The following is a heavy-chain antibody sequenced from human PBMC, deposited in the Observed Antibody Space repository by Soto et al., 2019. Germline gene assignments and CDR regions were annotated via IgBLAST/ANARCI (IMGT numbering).Heavy chain of an antibody. J-gene: IGHJ4*02. CDR1: GFTFSSYT. D-gene: IGHD4-17*01. CDR3: ARVNYGDYIFDY. Sequence: GGSLRLSCAASGFTFSSYTMHWVRQAPGKGLEWVTLISDDGSNKYYADSVKGRFTISRDNSKNTLYLQMNSLRAEDTSVYYCARVNYGDYIFDYWGQGTLVTVSS. V-gene: IGHV3-30-3*01. CDR2: ISDDGSNK.